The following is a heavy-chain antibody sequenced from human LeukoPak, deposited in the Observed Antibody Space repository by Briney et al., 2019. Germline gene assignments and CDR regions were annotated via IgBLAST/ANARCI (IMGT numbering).Heavy chain of an antibody. CDR2: ISAYNGNT. CDR3: ARSGHYDRFLEWYQY. CDR1: GYTFTSYG. D-gene: IGHD3-3*01. Sequence: GASVKVSCKASGYTFTSYGISWVRQAPGQGLEWMGWISAYNGNTNYAQKLQGRVTMTTDTSTSTAYMELRSLRSDDTAVYYCARSGHYDRFLEWYQYWGQGTLVTVSS. V-gene: IGHV1-18*01. J-gene: IGHJ4*02.